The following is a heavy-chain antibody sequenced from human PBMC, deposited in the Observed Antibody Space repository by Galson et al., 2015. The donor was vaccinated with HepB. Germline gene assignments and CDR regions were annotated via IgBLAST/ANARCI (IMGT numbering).Heavy chain of an antibody. CDR3: ARADIVVVPAQFDY. CDR1: GGSISSSSYY. J-gene: IGHJ4*02. Sequence: ETLSLTCTVSGGSISSSSYYWGWIRQPPGKGLEWIGSIYYSGSTYYNPSLKSRVTISVDTSKNQFSLKLSSVTAADTAVYYCARADIVVVPAQFDYWGQGTLVTVSS. V-gene: IGHV4-39*01. D-gene: IGHD2-2*01. CDR2: IYYSGST.